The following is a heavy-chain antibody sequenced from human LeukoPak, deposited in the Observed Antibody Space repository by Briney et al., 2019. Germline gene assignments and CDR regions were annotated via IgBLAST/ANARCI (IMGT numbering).Heavy chain of an antibody. CDR1: GFTFSSYS. Sequence: GGSLRLSCAASGFTFSSYSMNWVRQAPGKGLEWVSSISSSSSYIYYADSVKGRFTISRDNAKNSLYLQMNSLRAEDTAVYYCATDPKGGWYATPPPTYGMDVWGQGTTVTVSS. J-gene: IGHJ6*02. D-gene: IGHD6-19*01. CDR2: ISSSSSYI. CDR3: ATDPKGGWYATPPPTYGMDV. V-gene: IGHV3-21*01.